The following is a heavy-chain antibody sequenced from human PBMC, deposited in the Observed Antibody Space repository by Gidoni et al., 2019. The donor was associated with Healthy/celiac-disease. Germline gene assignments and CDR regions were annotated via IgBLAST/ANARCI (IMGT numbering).Heavy chain of an antibody. CDR1: GFTFSSYW. Sequence: EVQLVESGGGLVQPGGSLRLSCAASGFTFSSYWMSWVRQAPGKGLEWVANIKQDGSEKYYVDSVKGRFTISRDNAKNSLYLQMNSLRAEDTAVYYCARDTTRWGGATTGYYYYYGMDVWGQGTTVTVSS. CDR2: IKQDGSEK. CDR3: ARDTTRWGGATTGYYYYYGMDV. J-gene: IGHJ6*02. V-gene: IGHV3-7*01. D-gene: IGHD5-12*01.